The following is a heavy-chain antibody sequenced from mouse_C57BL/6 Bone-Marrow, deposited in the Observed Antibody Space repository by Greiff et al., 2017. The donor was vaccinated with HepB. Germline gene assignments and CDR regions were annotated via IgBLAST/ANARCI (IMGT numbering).Heavy chain of an antibody. Sequence: DVKLVESGGGLVKPGGSLKLSCAASGFTFSSYAMSWVRQTPEKRLEWVATISDGGSYTYYPDNVKGRFTISRDNAKNNLYLQMSHLKSEDTAMYYCARDGAYYYGSSPWFAYWGQGTLVTVSA. CDR3: ARDGAYYYGSSPWFAY. CDR2: ISDGGSYT. V-gene: IGHV5-4*01. D-gene: IGHD1-1*01. CDR1: GFTFSSYA. J-gene: IGHJ3*01.